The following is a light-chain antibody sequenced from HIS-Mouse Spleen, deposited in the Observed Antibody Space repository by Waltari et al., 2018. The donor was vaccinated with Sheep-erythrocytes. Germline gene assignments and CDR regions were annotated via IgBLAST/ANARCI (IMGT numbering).Light chain of an antibody. CDR2: EGS. V-gene: IGLV2-23*03. CDR1: SSDVGSYNL. CDR3: CSYAGSSTFHVV. Sequence: QSALTQPASVSGSPGQSITISCTGTSSDVGSYNLVSWYQQHPGKAPKLMIYEGSKRPSGVSNRFSGCKSGNTASRTISGLQAEDEADYYCCSYAGSSTFHVVFGGGTKLTVL. J-gene: IGLJ2*01.